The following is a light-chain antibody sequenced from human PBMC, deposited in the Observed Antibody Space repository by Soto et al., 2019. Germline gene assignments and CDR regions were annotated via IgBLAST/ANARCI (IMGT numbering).Light chain of an antibody. J-gene: IGKJ5*01. CDR1: QSVSSR. CDR3: QHYVERSPIT. Sequence: EIVMTQSPGTLSLSPGERATLSCRASQSVSSRLAWYQQKPGQAPRLLISGASSRATGIPDRFSGSGSGTDFTLTISRLEPEDFALYYCQHYVERSPITFGQGTRLRL. V-gene: IGKV3-20*01. CDR2: GAS.